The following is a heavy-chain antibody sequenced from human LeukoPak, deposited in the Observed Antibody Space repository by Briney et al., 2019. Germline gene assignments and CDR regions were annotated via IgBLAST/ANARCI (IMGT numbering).Heavy chain of an antibody. CDR1: GGTFSSYA. D-gene: IGHD2-15*01. CDR3: ARDRIIVSSRVSDAFDI. V-gene: IGHV1-69*05. J-gene: IGHJ3*02. Sequence: ASVKVSCKASGGTFSSYAISWVRQAPGQGLEWMGGIIPIFGTANYAQKFQGRVTITTDESTSTAYMELSSLRSEDTAVYYCARDRIIVSSRVSDAFDIWGQGTMVTVSS. CDR2: IIPIFGTA.